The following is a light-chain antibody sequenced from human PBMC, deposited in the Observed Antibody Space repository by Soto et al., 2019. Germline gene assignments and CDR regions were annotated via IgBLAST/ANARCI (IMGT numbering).Light chain of an antibody. CDR3: SSYTSSSTYVV. Sequence: QSALTQPRSVSGSPGQSVTISCTGTGSDVGGYDYVSWYQQHPGKAPKVMIYDVSERPSGVPDRFSGSKSGNTASLTISGLQAEDEADYYCSSYTSSSTYVVFGGGTKLTVL. CDR2: DVS. J-gene: IGLJ2*01. V-gene: IGLV2-11*01. CDR1: GSDVGGYDY.